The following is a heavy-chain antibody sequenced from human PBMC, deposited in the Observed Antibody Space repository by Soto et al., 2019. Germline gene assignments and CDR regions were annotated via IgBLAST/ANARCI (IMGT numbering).Heavy chain of an antibody. CDR1: GASISSSDW. CDR3: VRNGEYSLEY. J-gene: IGHJ4*02. V-gene: IGHV4-4*02. D-gene: IGHD2-15*01. Sequence: QVQLQESGPGLVKPSGTLSLTCAVSGASISSSDWWSWVRQPPGKGLEWIGEIYRGGSTTYNPSPESRVTISVDRSKNHLSLDLSSVTAADTSVYYCVRNGEYSLEYWVQGTLVTVSS. CDR2: IYRGGST.